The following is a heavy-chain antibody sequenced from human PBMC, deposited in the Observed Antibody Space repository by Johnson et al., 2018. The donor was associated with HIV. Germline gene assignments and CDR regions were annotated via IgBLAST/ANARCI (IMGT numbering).Heavy chain of an antibody. Sequence: VQLVESGGGLVQPGGSLRLSCAASGFSVSASYMSWLRQAPGKALEWVSVIYRGGATYYADSVKGRFTISRDNSKNSLYLQMNSLRAEDTAVYYCASADTFDIWGQGTMVTVSS. J-gene: IGHJ3*02. CDR3: ASADTFDI. CDR2: IYRGGAT. V-gene: IGHV3-66*01. CDR1: GFSVSASY. D-gene: IGHD6-25*01.